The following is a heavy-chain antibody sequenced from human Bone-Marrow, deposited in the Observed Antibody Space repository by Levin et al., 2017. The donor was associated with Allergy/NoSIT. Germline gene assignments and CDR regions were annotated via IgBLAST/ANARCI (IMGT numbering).Heavy chain of an antibody. CDR2: INQDGSEK. CDR3: ARDDSGSLDY. CDR1: GFTFSSYW. V-gene: IGHV3-7*04. J-gene: IGHJ4*02. D-gene: IGHD1-26*01. Sequence: GGSLRLSCAASGFTFSSYWMAWVRQAPGKGLEWVANINQDGSEKHYVDSVKGRFTISRDNAKSSLYVQMNSLRAEDTAGYDCARDDSGSLDYWGQGTLVTVSS.